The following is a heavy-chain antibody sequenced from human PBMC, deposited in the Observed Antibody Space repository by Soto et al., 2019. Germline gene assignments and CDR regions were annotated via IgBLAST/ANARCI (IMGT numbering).Heavy chain of an antibody. Sequence: QVQLVQSGAEVKKPGSSVKVSCKASGGTFSSYAISWVRQAPGQGLEWMGGIIPIFGTANYAQKFQGRVTITADESTSTAYMELSSLRSEDTSVYYCARDGVGATPQPVYAFDICGQGPMVTVSS. J-gene: IGHJ3*02. V-gene: IGHV1-69*01. CDR1: GGTFSSYA. CDR2: IIPIFGTA. CDR3: ARDGVGATPQPVYAFDI. D-gene: IGHD1-26*01.